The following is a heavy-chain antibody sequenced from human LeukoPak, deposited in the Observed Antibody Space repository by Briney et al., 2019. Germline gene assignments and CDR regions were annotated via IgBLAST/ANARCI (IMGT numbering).Heavy chain of an antibody. CDR1: GFTFSDHY. V-gene: IGHV3-72*01. Sequence: SGGSLRLSCAASGFTFSDHYMDWVRQAPGKRLEWDGRTRNKANSYTTEYAASVKGRFTILRDDSKNSLYLQMNSLKTEDTAVYYCARESAYDSSGYYVDAFDIWGQGTMVSVSS. D-gene: IGHD3-22*01. CDR3: ARESAYDSSGYYVDAFDI. J-gene: IGHJ3*02. CDR2: TRNKANSYTT.